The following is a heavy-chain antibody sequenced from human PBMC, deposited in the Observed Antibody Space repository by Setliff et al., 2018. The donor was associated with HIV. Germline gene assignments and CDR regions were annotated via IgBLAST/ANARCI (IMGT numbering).Heavy chain of an antibody. V-gene: IGHV4-34*01. CDR1: GGSFSGYY. D-gene: IGHD6-19*01. Sequence: SETLSLTCAVYGGSFSGYYWSWIRQPPGKGLEWIGEITHRGITDYNPSLKSRVTISVDTSKNRFSLKLSSVTAADTAVYYCARGRTQWPNYNYFDPWGLGTLVTVSS. CDR2: ITHRGIT. J-gene: IGHJ5*02. CDR3: ARGRTQWPNYNYFDP.